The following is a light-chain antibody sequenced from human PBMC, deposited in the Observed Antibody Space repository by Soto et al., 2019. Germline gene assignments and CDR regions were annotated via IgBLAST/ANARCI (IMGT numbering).Light chain of an antibody. Sequence: EIVLTQSPATLSLSPGERATLSCRASQSVNSYFAWYQQQPGQAPRLLIYDASTRTTGIPARFSGSGSGTDFTLTISSLEPEDFAVYYCQQRSNWPPLTFGGGTKVEIK. CDR2: DAS. J-gene: IGKJ4*02. CDR3: QQRSNWPPLT. V-gene: IGKV3-11*01. CDR1: QSVNSY.